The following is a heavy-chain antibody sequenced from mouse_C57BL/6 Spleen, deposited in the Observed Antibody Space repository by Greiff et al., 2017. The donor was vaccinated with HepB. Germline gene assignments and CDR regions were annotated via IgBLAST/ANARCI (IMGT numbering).Heavy chain of an antibody. CDR1: GYTFTSYW. D-gene: IGHD2-3*01. CDR3: ARGGVTTGFYYAMDY. V-gene: IGHV1-64*01. Sequence: VQLQQSGAELVKPGASVKLSCKASGYTFTSYWMHWVKQRPGQGLEWIGMIHPNSGSTNYNEKFKSKATLTVDKSSSTAYMQLSSLTSEDSAVYYCARGGVTTGFYYAMDYWGEGTSVTVSS. J-gene: IGHJ4*01. CDR2: IHPNSGST.